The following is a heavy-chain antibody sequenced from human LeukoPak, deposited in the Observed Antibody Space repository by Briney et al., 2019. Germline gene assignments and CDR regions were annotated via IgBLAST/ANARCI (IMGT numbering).Heavy chain of an antibody. CDR1: GGSSASHY. CDR3: TRHHDYGDKIDY. J-gene: IGHJ4*02. Sequence: KASETLSLTCTVSGGSSASHYWAWIRQPPGKGLEWIGSIHYSGGTYYSPSLKSRLTISGDTSKSQFSLKLTFVTAADTAVYYCTRHHDYGDKIDYWGQGTLVTVSS. D-gene: IGHD4-23*01. V-gene: IGHV4-39*01. CDR2: IHYSGGT.